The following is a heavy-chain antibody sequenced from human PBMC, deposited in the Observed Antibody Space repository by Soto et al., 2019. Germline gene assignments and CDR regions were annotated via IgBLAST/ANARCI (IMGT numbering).Heavy chain of an antibody. J-gene: IGHJ6*02. CDR3: ARHPSGRPEKYWRTEYYYYGMDV. CDR2: IYYSGST. CDR1: GGAISSSSYY. V-gene: IGHV4-39*01. D-gene: IGHD2-8*02. Sequence: SETLSLTCTVSGGAISSSSYYWGWIRQPPGKGLEWIGSIYYSGSTYYNPSLKSRVTISVDTSKNQFSLKLSSVTAADTAVYYCARHPSGRPEKYWRTEYYYYGMDVWGQGTTVTVSS.